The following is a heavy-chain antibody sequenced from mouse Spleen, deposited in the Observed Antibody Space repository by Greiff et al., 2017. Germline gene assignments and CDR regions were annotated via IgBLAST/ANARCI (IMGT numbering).Heavy chain of an antibody. J-gene: IGHJ2*01. D-gene: IGHD2-12*01. V-gene: IGHV1-26*01. CDR1: GYTFTDYY. CDR3: AREEAYYSYYSYLDY. Sequence: EVQLQQSGPELVKPGASVKISCKASGYTFTDYYMNWVKQSHGKSLEWIGDINPNNGGTSYNQKFKGKATLTVDKSSSTAYMELRSLTSEDSAVYYCAREEAYYSYYSYLDYWGQGTTLTVSS. CDR2: INPNNGGT.